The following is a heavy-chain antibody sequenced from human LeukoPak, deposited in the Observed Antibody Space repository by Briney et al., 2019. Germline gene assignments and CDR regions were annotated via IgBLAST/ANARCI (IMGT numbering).Heavy chain of an antibody. D-gene: IGHD1-26*01. CDR2: INPNTGDT. CDR1: GYTFTAYY. V-gene: IGHV1-2*06. Sequence: ASVKVSCKASGYTFTAYYIHWVRQAPGQGLEWMARINPNTGDTNYAQKFQGRVIMARDTSISTAYMELSRLRSDDTAVYYCARGSGNYWFDPWGQGTLVTVSS. J-gene: IGHJ5*02. CDR3: ARGSGNYWFDP.